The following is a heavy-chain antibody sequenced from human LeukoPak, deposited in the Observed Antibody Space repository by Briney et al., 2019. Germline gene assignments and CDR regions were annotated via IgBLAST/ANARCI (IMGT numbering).Heavy chain of an antibody. CDR2: IYHSGST. Sequence: ETLSLTCTVSGYSISSGYYWGWIRQPPGKGLEWIGSIYHSGSTYYNPSLKSRVTISVDTSKNQFSLKLSSVTAADTAVYYCARDLSYYYGSGSPTYFDYWGQGTLVTVSS. V-gene: IGHV4-38-2*02. CDR1: GYSISSGYY. CDR3: ARDLSYYYGSGSPTYFDY. D-gene: IGHD3-10*01. J-gene: IGHJ4*02.